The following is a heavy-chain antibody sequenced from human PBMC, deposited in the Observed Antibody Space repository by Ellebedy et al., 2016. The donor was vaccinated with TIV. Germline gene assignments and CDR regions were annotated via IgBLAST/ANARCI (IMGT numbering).Heavy chain of an antibody. CDR2: IYYIGRT. V-gene: IGHV4-31*03. CDR3: ARIQRSPVAGKIDN. CDR1: GCSISSGGYY. D-gene: IGHD6-19*01. Sequence: MPSETLSLTCTVSGCSISSGGYYLSWFRRHPAKGLEWIGYIYYIGRTYYNPSLKSRVTRSVDTSKSQLSLRLSSVTAADTAAYYCARIQRSPVAGKIDNWGQGTLVTVSS. J-gene: IGHJ4*02.